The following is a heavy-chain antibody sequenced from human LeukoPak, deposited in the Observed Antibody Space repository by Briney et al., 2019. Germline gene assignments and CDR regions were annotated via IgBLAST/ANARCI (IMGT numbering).Heavy chain of an antibody. J-gene: IGHJ4*02. CDR1: GFTFSSYA. CDR3: AKTQYYYDSSGYEY. D-gene: IGHD3-22*01. CDR2: ISGSGGST. V-gene: IGHV3-23*01. Sequence: GGSLRLSCAASGFTFSSYAMHWVRQTPGKGLEWVSVISGSGGSTYYADSAKGRFTISRDNSKNTLYLQMNSLRAEDTAVYYCAKTQYYYDSSGYEYWGQGTLVTVSS.